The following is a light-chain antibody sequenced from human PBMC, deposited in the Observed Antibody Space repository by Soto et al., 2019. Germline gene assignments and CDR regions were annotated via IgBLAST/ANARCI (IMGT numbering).Light chain of an antibody. CDR1: QNVDIY. CDR2: DAS. CDR3: QQRKDWPPLT. V-gene: IGKV3-11*01. Sequence: EVVLPQSPVTLALSPGERATLSCRASQNVDIYVAWYQKKPGQAPRLLIYDASNRATGIPARFSGSGSGTDFTLTISSLEPEDFAVYYCQQRKDWPPLTFGGGTKVEIK. J-gene: IGKJ4*01.